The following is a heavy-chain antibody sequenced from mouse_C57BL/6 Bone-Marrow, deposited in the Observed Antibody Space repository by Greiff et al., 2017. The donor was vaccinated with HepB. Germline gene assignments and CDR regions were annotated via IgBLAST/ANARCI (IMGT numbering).Heavy chain of an antibody. J-gene: IGHJ4*01. CDR1: GYTFTSYW. D-gene: IGHD3-1*01. Sequence: QVQLKQPGAELVKPGASVKMSCKASGYTFTSYWITWVKQSPGQGLEWIGDIYPGSGSTNYNEKFKSKATLTVDTSSSTAYMQLSSLTSEDSAVYYCARAARGALYAMDYWGQGTSVTVSS. CDR2: IYPGSGST. CDR3: ARAARGALYAMDY. V-gene: IGHV1-55*01.